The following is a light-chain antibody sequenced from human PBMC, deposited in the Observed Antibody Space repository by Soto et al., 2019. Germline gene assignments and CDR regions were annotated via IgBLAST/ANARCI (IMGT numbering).Light chain of an antibody. V-gene: IGKV3-15*01. CDR3: QQYNNWPPLT. CDR1: QSVSNN. CDR2: GAS. J-gene: IGKJ4*01. Sequence: EIVMTQSPATLSVSPGERATLSCRASQSVSNNLAWYQQKPGQAPRLLIYGASTRATGIPARFSGSGSGTEFTLTINSLQSEDLAVYYCQQYNNWPPLTFGGGTKVEIK.